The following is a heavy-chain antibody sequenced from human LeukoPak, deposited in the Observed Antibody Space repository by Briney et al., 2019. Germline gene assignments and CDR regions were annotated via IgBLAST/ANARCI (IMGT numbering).Heavy chain of an antibody. CDR2: ISSNGNTI. CDR1: GFTFRNYY. V-gene: IGHV3-11*01. D-gene: IGHD5-24*01. CDR3: ARDGYNYFDF. J-gene: IGHJ4*02. Sequence: PGGPLRLSCAASGFTFRNYYMIWIRQATGKGLEWLSYISSNGNTIYYADSVRGRFTVSRDNVKNSLFVEMNSLRAEDTAVYYCARDGYNYFDFWGQGTLVTVSS.